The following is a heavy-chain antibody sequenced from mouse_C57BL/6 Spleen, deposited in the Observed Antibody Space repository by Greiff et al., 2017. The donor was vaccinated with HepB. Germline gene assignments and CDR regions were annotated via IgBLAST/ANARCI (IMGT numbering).Heavy chain of an antibody. CDR1: GYTFTSYW. CDR2: IDPSDSYT. V-gene: IGHV1-59*01. D-gene: IGHD1-1*01. J-gene: IGHJ3*01. Sequence: QVQLQQPGAELVRPGTSVKLSCKASGYTFTSYWMHWVKQRPGQGLEWIGVIDPSDSYTNYNQKFKGKATLTVDTSSSTAYMQLSSLTSEDSAVYYCTRDYYGSSHQAWVADWGQGTLVTVSA. CDR3: TRDYYGSSHQAWVAD.